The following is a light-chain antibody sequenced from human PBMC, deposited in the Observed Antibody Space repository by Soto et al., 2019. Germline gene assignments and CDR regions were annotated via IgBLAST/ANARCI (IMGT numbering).Light chain of an antibody. CDR1: QSISSW. V-gene: IGKV1-5*01. CDR3: EQYNSYSWT. Sequence: DIQMTQSPSTLSASVGDRVTITCRASQSISSWLAWYQQKPGKAPKLLIYDASSLESGVPSRFSGSGSGTEFTLTISSLQPDDFAPYYCEQYNSYSWTFGLGTKLESK. J-gene: IGKJ1*01. CDR2: DAS.